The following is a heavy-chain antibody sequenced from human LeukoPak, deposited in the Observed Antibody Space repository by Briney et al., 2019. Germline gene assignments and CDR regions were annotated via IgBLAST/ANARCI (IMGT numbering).Heavy chain of an antibody. CDR2: IYYGENT. CDR3: ASIRPEQLGHYYYYMDV. CDR1: GGSISSSSYY. J-gene: IGHJ6*03. Sequence: SETLSLTCTVSGGSISSSSYYWGWIRQPPGKGLEWIGSIYYGENTYYNPSLKSRVTISIDTSNNQFYLKLSSLTAADTAVYYCASIRPEQLGHYYYYMDVWGKGTTVTISS. V-gene: IGHV4-39*01. D-gene: IGHD6-13*01.